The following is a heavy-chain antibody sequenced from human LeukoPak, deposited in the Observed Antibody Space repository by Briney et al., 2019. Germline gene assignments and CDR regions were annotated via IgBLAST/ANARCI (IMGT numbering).Heavy chain of an antibody. Sequence: GGSLRLSCAASGFTFSNYGIHWVRQAPGKGLEWVTFIRSDGNEKYYADSVKGRFTISRDDSKNTVYLQMDSLRAEDTALYYCAGPLWVREFGEVFDLWGRGTQVTVSS. D-gene: IGHD3-10*01. CDR2: IRSDGNEK. CDR3: AGPLWVREFGEVFDL. V-gene: IGHV3-30*02. CDR1: GFTFSNYG. J-gene: IGHJ2*01.